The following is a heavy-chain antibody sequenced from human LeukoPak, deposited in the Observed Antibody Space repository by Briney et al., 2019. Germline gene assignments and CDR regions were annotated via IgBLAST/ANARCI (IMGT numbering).Heavy chain of an antibody. CDR1: GFTFNSYA. J-gene: IGHJ6*03. CDR3: AREYYFYHMDG. V-gene: IGHV3-23*01. CDR2: ISGSGGGT. Sequence: GGSPRLSCAASGFTFNSYAMTWVRQAPGKGLEWVSAISGSGGGTYFADSVKGRFTISRDNSKNTLYLQMNSLRAEDTAVYYCAREYYFYHMDGWGEGTTVTVSS.